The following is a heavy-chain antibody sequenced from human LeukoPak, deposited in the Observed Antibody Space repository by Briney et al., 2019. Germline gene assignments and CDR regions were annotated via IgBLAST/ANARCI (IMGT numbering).Heavy chain of an antibody. CDR2: ISGYNGNT. CDR1: GYIFTSYG. Sequence: ASVKVSCKASGYIFTSYGISWVRQAPGQGLEWMGWISGYNGNTNYARKFQGRVTMTTDTSTSTAYMEVRSLRSDDTAVYYCARTPITMIIVAPPPDYWGQGTLITVSS. D-gene: IGHD3-22*01. CDR3: ARTPITMIIVAPPPDY. V-gene: IGHV1-18*01. J-gene: IGHJ4*02.